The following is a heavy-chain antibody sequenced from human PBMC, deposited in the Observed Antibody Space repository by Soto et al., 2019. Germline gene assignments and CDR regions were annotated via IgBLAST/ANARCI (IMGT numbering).Heavy chain of an antibody. CDR3: ATAGLTGTV. V-gene: IGHV3-48*03. Sequence: GGSLRLSCAPSGFTFSSNEMNWVRQAPGKGLEWVSYISVSGSMRFYADAVRGRFTISRDNTKKMLYLQMNSLRVEDTALYYCATAGLTGTVWGQGTNGTVYS. CDR2: ISVSGSMR. CDR1: GFTFSSNE. J-gene: IGHJ6*02. D-gene: IGHD3-9*01.